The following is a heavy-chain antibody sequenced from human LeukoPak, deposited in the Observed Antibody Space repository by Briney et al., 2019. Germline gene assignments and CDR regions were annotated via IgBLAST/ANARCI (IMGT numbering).Heavy chain of an antibody. D-gene: IGHD1-26*01. CDR3: ARDAPMGVFDF. CDR1: GGSISSYF. Sequence: SETLSLTGTVSGGSISSYFWSWFRQPPGKGLEWIGYISYSGSTNYNPSLKSRITISLDTSKNQFSLKLSSVTAADTAVYYCARDAPMGVFDFWGQGTLVTVSS. V-gene: IGHV4-59*12. J-gene: IGHJ4*02. CDR2: ISYSGST.